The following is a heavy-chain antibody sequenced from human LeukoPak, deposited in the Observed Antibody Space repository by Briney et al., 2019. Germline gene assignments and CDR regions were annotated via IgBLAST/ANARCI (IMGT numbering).Heavy chain of an antibody. J-gene: IGHJ3*02. Sequence: PEGSLRLSCAASGFTFSSYWMHWVRQAPGKGLVWVSRINSDGSTTSYADSVKGRFTISRDNAKNTVYLQMNSVRAEDTAVYYCSRDTADDAFDIWGQGTMVTVSS. CDR2: INSDGSTT. V-gene: IGHV3-74*01. CDR3: SRDTADDAFDI. CDR1: GFTFSSYW.